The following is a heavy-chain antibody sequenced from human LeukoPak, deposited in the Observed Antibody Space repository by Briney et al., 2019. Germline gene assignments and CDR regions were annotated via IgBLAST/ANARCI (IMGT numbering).Heavy chain of an antibody. J-gene: IGHJ4*02. CDR2: IYYSGST. CDR3: ASLRPVDYYYDSSGSADY. Sequence: SETLSLTCTVSGGSISSSSYYWGWIRQPPGKGLEWIGSIYYSGSTYYNPSLKSRVTISVDTSKNQFSLKLSSVTAADTAVYYCASLRPVDYYYDSSGSADYWGQGTLVTVSS. CDR1: GGSISSSSYY. V-gene: IGHV4-39*07. D-gene: IGHD3-22*01.